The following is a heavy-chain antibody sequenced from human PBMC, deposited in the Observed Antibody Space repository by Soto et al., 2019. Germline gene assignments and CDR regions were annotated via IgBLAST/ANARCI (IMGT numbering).Heavy chain of an antibody. CDR2: ISAYNGNT. D-gene: IGHD1-26*01. Sequence: QVQLVQSGAEVKKPGASVKVSCKASGYTFTSYGISWVRQAPGQGLEWMGWISAYNGNTNYAQKLQGRVTMTTDTSASTAYMELRSLRSDDTAVYYCARDMGATRRYYYYGMDVWGQGTTVTVSS. CDR1: GYTFTSYG. J-gene: IGHJ6*02. CDR3: ARDMGATRRYYYYGMDV. V-gene: IGHV1-18*04.